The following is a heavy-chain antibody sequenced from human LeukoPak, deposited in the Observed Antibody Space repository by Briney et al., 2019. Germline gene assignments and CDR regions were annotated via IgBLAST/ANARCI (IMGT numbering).Heavy chain of an antibody. CDR1: GGSINSYY. J-gene: IGHJ3*02. CDR3: ARRTYYSDSSGYYVNAFDI. Sequence: SETLSLTCTVSGGSINSYYWSWIRQPPGKGLEWIGYIYYSGSTNYNPSLKSRVTVSVDTSKNQFSLKLTSVTAADTAVYYCARRTYYSDSSGYYVNAFDIWGQGTMVTVS. V-gene: IGHV4-59*08. CDR2: IYYSGST. D-gene: IGHD3-22*01.